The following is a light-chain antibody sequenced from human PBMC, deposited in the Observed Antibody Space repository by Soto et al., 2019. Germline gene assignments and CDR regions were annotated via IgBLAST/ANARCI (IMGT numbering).Light chain of an antibody. CDR1: QSISSW. CDR2: DAS. V-gene: IGKV1-5*01. CDR3: QQYNSYSMA. J-gene: IGKJ1*01. Sequence: DIQMTQSPSTLSASVGDRVTITCRASQSISSWLAWYQQKPGKAPKLLIYDASSLESGDPSRFSGSGAGTEFTLTISSLQPYDFATYYCQQYNSYSMAFGQGTKVEIK.